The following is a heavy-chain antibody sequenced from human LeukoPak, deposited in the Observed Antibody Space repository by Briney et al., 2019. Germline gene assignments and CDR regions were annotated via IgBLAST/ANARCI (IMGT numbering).Heavy chain of an antibody. CDR3: ARLHYYDTNGNYRPFDY. CDR2: IYWDDDK. Sequence: SGPTLVNPTQTLTLTCTFSGFSLRTRGVGVGWIRQPPGKALEWLALIYWDDDKRYSPSLRSRLTITKDTSRNQVVLAMTNVDHVDTATYYCARLHYYDTNGNYRPFDYWGQGALVTVSS. CDR1: GFSLRTRGVG. V-gene: IGHV2-5*02. J-gene: IGHJ4*02. D-gene: IGHD3-22*01.